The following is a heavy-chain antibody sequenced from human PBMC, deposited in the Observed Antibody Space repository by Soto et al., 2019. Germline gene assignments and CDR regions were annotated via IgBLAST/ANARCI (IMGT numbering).Heavy chain of an antibody. CDR3: ATDGSYAQHV. J-gene: IGHJ6*02. CDR1: GFTFSSTW. D-gene: IGHD3-16*01. Sequence: EEQVVESGGGLVQPGGSLRLSCAASGFTFSSTWMHWVRQAPGKGLVWVSHINSDGSSTTYADSVRGRFTISRDNAKNTVYQQMNSLRAEDTAVYYCATDGSYAQHVWGQGTTVTVSS. V-gene: IGHV3-74*03. CDR2: INSDGSST.